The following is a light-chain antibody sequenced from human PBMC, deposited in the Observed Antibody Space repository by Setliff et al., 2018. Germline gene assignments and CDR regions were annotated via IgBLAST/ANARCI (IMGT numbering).Light chain of an antibody. J-gene: IGLJ1*01. CDR2: EVN. Sequence: QSVLPQPASVSGSPGQSITISCTGTSSVVGGYNFVSWYQQHPGKAPKLMIYEVNNRPSGVSNRFSGSKSDNTASLTISGLQAEDEADYYCSSYRSSSTYVFGTGTKVTVL. V-gene: IGLV2-14*01. CDR1: SSVVGGYNF. CDR3: SSYRSSSTYV.